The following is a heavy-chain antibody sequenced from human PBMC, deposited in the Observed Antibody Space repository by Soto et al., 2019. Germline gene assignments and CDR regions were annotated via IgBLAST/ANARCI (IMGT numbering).Heavy chain of an antibody. Sequence: GGSLRLSCAASGFTFSSYSMNWVRQAPGKGLEWVSSISSSSSYIYYADSVKGRFTISRDNAKNSLCLQMNSLRAEDTAVYYCARAPITGSSTDAFDIWGQGTMVTVSS. V-gene: IGHV3-21*01. CDR2: ISSSSSYI. J-gene: IGHJ3*02. CDR3: ARAPITGSSTDAFDI. CDR1: GFTFSSYS. D-gene: IGHD1-20*01.